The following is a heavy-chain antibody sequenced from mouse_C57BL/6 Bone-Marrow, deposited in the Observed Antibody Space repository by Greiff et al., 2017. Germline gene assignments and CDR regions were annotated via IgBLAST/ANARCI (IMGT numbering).Heavy chain of an antibody. CDR1: GYTFTSYW. Sequence: VQLQQPGAELVKPGASVKLSCKASGYTFTSYWMQWVKQRPGQGLEWIGEIDPSDSYTNYNQKFKGQATLTVDTSSSTAYMQLSSLTSEDSAVYYCARANWDVDYWGQGTTLTVSS. J-gene: IGHJ2*01. D-gene: IGHD4-1*01. V-gene: IGHV1-50*01. CDR2: IDPSDSYT. CDR3: ARANWDVDY.